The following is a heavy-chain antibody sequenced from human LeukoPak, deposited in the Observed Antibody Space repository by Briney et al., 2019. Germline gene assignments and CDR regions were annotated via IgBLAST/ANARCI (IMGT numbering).Heavy chain of an antibody. Sequence: SETLSLTCTVSGGSISRYHWSWMPEPPGKGGEGIGSIYYCGSTYYNPSLKSPVTISVDTSKNQSSLKLSSVTAADTAVYYCARHTPGDYDILTGYYDDYWGQGTLATVSS. J-gene: IGHJ4*02. CDR1: GGSISRYH. V-gene: IGHV4-39*01. CDR2: IYYCGST. D-gene: IGHD3-9*01. CDR3: ARHTPGDYDILTGYYDDY.